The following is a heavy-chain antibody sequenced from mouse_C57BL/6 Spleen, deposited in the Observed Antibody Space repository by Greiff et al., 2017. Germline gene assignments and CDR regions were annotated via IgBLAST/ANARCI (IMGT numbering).Heavy chain of an antibody. CDR1: GYAFSSSW. CDR3: ERGAYYSNYPYYFDY. V-gene: IGHV1-82*01. J-gene: IGHJ2*01. Sequence: QVQLQQSGPELVKPGASVKISCKASGYAFSSSWMNWVKQRPGKGLEWIGRIYPGDGDTNYNGKFKGKATLTADKSSSTAYMQLSSLTSEDSAVYFWERGAYYSNYPYYFDYWGQGTTLTVSS. D-gene: IGHD2-5*01. CDR2: IYPGDGDT.